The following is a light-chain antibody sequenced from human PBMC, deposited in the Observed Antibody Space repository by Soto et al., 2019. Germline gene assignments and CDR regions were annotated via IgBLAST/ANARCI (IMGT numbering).Light chain of an antibody. CDR1: SSDVGGYNY. J-gene: IGLJ3*02. Sequence: QSALTHPASVYGSPGQSITLSCTGSSSDVGGYNYVSWYQQHPGKAPKLIIYAVSDRPSGVSNRFSGSKSGNTASLTISGLQADDEADYYCSSYTSSTTWVFGGGTKVTVL. CDR3: SSYTSSTTWV. V-gene: IGLV2-14*01. CDR2: AVS.